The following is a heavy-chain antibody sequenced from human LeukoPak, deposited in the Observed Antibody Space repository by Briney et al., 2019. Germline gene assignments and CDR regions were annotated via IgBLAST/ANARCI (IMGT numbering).Heavy chain of an antibody. CDR3: ARGYYGSGSYSNWFDP. Sequence: PSETLSLTCAVSGGSISSSNWWSWVRQPPGKGLEWIGEIYHSGSTNYNPSLKSRVTISVDKSKNQFSLKLSSETAADTAVYYCARGYYGSGSYSNWFDPWGQGTLVTVSS. V-gene: IGHV4-4*02. CDR1: GGSISSSNW. CDR2: IYHSGST. J-gene: IGHJ5*02. D-gene: IGHD3-10*01.